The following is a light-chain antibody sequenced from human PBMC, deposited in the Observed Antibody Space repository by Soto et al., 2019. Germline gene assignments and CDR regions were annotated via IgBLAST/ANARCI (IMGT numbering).Light chain of an antibody. CDR3: QPYNNWPLT. CDR1: QGIGDT. J-gene: IGKJ4*01. V-gene: IGKV3-15*01. CDR2: DTS. Sequence: EVVTKPSPATPSVSPGEGATLSCRASQGIGDTLAWYQHKPGQTPRLLIYDTSTRATGVPTRFSGSRSGAEFTLTINSLQSEDFAVYYCQPYNNWPLTFGGGTKVDIK.